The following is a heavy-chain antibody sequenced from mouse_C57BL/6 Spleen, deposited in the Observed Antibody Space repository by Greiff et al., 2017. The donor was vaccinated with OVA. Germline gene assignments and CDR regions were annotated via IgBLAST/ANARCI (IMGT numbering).Heavy chain of an antibody. CDR2: ISSGGSYT. J-gene: IGHJ4*01. CDR1: GFTFSSYG. CDR3: ARLVTTFYAMDY. D-gene: IGHD2-5*01. Sequence: EVKVVESGGDLVKPGGSLKLSCAASGFTFSSYGMSWVRQTPDKRLEWVATISSGGSYTYYPDSVKGRFTISRDNAKNTLYLQMSSLKSEDTAMYYCARLVTTFYAMDYWGQGTSVTVSS. V-gene: IGHV5-6*01.